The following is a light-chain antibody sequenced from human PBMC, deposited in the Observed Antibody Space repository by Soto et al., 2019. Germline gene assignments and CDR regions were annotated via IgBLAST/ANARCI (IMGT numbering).Light chain of an antibody. J-gene: IGKJ1*01. CDR1: QSFRGL. CDR2: DAY. CDR3: QQRTKWRT. V-gene: IGKV3-11*01. Sequence: EVVLTQSPVTLSLSPGERATLSCRASQSFRGLLAWYQQKPGQAPRLLIYDAYNRATGIPPRFSGSGSGTDFTLTISSLEPEDFAVYYCQQRTKWRTFGQGTKVDIK.